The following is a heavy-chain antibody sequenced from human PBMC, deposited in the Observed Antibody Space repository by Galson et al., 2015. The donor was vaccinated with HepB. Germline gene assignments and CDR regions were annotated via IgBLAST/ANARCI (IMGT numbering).Heavy chain of an antibody. D-gene: IGHD6-13*01. CDR2: IYPGDSDT. J-gene: IGHJ6*02. Sequence: SGAEVKKPGESLKISCKGSGYRFPSYWIGWVRQMPGKGLEWMGIIYPGDSDTRYSPSFQGQVTISADKSISTAYLQWSSLKASDTAMYYCARRPAGYSSSWYGMDVWGQGTTVTVSS. CDR1: GYRFPSYW. CDR3: ARRPAGYSSSWYGMDV. V-gene: IGHV5-51*01.